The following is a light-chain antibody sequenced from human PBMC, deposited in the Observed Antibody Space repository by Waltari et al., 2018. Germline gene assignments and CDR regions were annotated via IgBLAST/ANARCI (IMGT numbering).Light chain of an antibody. J-gene: IGLJ3*02. V-gene: IGLV2-14*01. CDR2: DVS. CDR3: SSYTSSSTWV. CDR1: SSDVGGYNY. Sequence: QSALTQPASVSGSPGQSLTISCTGTSSDVGGYNYFSWYQQHPGKAPQLMIYDVSKRPSGVSNRFSGSKSGNTASLTISGLQVEDDADYYCSSYTSSSTWVFGGGTKLTVL.